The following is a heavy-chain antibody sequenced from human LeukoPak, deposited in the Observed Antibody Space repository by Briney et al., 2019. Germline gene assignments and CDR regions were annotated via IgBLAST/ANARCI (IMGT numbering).Heavy chain of an antibody. J-gene: IGHJ5*02. Sequence: GESLKISCKGSGYSFTKYWIGWVRQMPGKGLEWMGIISPGDSDTRYSPSFQGQVTISADKSISTAYLQWSSLKASDTAMYYCARHLSGYSSGWYAYNWFDPWGQGTLVTVSS. CDR1: GYSFTKYW. D-gene: IGHD6-19*01. CDR3: ARHLSGYSSGWYAYNWFDP. V-gene: IGHV5-51*01. CDR2: ISPGDSDT.